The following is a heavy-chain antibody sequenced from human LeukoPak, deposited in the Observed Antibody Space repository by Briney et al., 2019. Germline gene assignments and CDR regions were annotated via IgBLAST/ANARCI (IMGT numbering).Heavy chain of an antibody. D-gene: IGHD2-15*01. Sequence: GGSLRLSCAASGFTFSSYAMCWVRQAPGKGLEWVSAISGSGGSTYYADSVKGRFTISRDNSKNTLYLQMNSLRAEDTAVYYCAKDRKVMVVAARGSLDVWGQGTTVTVSS. J-gene: IGHJ6*02. CDR2: ISGSGGST. CDR3: AKDRKVMVVAARGSLDV. V-gene: IGHV3-23*01. CDR1: GFTFSSYA.